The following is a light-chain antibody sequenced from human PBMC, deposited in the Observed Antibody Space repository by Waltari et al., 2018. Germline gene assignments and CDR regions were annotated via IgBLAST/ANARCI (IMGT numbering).Light chain of an antibody. V-gene: IGKV3-11*01. Sequence: DIVLTQSPAILSLSPGDRASLSCRSSQSVTNYLAWYHQKPGQAPKLLIYDTSNRATGIPARFSGSGFGTDFTLTISSLEPEDFAVYYCQQRRDWPLTFGGGTKVEIK. CDR2: DTS. CDR3: QQRRDWPLT. J-gene: IGKJ4*01. CDR1: QSVTNY.